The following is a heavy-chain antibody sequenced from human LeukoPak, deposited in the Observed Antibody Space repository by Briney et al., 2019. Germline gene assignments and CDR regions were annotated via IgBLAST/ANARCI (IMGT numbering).Heavy chain of an antibody. CDR2: TYYRSKWYN. J-gene: IGHJ4*02. Sequence: SQTLSLTCAISGDSVSSNSAAWNWIRQSPSRGLEWLGRTYYRSKWYNDYAVSAKSRITINPDTSKNQFSLQLNSVTPEDTAVYYCARVLGSSGYYPFDYWGQGTLVTVSS. CDR3: ARVLGSSGYYPFDY. CDR1: GDSVSSNSAA. D-gene: IGHD3-22*01. V-gene: IGHV6-1*01.